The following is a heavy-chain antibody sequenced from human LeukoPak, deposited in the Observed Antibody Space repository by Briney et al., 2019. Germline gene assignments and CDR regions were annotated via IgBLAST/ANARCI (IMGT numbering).Heavy chain of an antibody. D-gene: IGHD3-22*01. Sequence: PGGSLRLSCAASGFTFDDYAMHWVRQAPGKGLEWVSGISGNTGSIIYADSVEGRFTISRDNAKNSLYLQMNSLRAEDTALYHCVRVLSGSWDWFDPWGQGTLVTVSS. CDR3: VRVLSGSWDWFDP. J-gene: IGHJ5*02. V-gene: IGHV3-9*01. CDR1: GFTFDDYA. CDR2: ISGNTGSI.